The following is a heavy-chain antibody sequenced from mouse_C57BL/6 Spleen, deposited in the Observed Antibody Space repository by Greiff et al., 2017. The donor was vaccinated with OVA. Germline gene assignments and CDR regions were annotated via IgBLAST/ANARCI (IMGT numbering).Heavy chain of an antibody. Sequence: QVQLKESGPELVKPGASVKISCKASGYSFTSYYIHWVKQRPGQGLEWIGWIYPGSGNTKYNEKFKGKATLTADTSSSTAYMQLSRLTSEDSAVYYCATYGSSPYYAMDYWGQGTSVTVSS. CDR2: IYPGSGNT. CDR1: GYSFTSYY. CDR3: ATYGSSPYYAMDY. V-gene: IGHV1-66*01. D-gene: IGHD1-1*01. J-gene: IGHJ4*01.